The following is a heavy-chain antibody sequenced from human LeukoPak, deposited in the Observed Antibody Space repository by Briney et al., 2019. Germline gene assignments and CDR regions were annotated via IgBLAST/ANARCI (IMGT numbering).Heavy chain of an antibody. CDR1: GASISTNNW. CDR2: VLHSGSA. V-gene: IGHV4-4*02. J-gene: IGHJ3*02. D-gene: IGHD3-16*01. CDR3: AREWGDGFDI. Sequence: SETLSLTCAVSGASISTNNWWSWVRQPPGKGLEWIGEVLHSGSANYNPSLKSRVTMSLDKSKNQFSLQLDSVTPEDTAVYYCAREWGDGFDIWGQGTMVTVSS.